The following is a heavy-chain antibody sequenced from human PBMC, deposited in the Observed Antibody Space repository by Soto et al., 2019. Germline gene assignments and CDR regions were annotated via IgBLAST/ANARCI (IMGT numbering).Heavy chain of an antibody. J-gene: IGHJ4*02. V-gene: IGHV1-18*01. CDR2: ISGSFGST. Sequence: GPGVKKPGASVRVSCKASGYTFTMYGISWVRQTPGQGLEWMGWISGSFGSTEYAEKFRDRVTMTTDTSTNTAYMELRSLRSDDTAVYYCGRLPNCSNGKCYGYYFDYWGQGTLVTVSS. D-gene: IGHD2-2*01. CDR3: GRLPNCSNGKCYGYYFDY. CDR1: GYTFTMYG.